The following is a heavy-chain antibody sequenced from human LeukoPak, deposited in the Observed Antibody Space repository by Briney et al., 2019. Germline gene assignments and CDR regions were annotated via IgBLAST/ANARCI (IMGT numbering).Heavy chain of an antibody. CDR3: ASLYFGSGSYYGPFGY. V-gene: IGHV5-51*01. J-gene: IGHJ4*02. Sequence: GESLQISCQGSGYSFTTYWIGWVRQMPGKGLEWMGIIYPGDSDTRYSPSFRGQVTISADKSISTAYLQWSSLKASDTAMYYCASLYFGSGSYYGPFGYWGQGTLVTVSS. D-gene: IGHD3-10*01. CDR2: IYPGDSDT. CDR1: GYSFTTYW.